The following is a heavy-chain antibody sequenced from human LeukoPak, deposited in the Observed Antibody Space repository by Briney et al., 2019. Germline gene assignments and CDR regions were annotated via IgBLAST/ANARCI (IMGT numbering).Heavy chain of an antibody. V-gene: IGHV3-9*03. D-gene: IGHD5-18*01. CDR1: GFTFDDYA. Sequence: GGSLRLSCAASGFTFDDYAMHWVRQAPGKGLEWVSGISWNSGSIGYADSVKGRFTISRDNAKNSLYLQMNSLRAEDMALYYCAKSRLSREKGEKDRDTAMVYFDYWGQGTLVTVSS. CDR2: ISWNSGSI. CDR3: AKSRLSREKGEKDRDTAMVYFDY. J-gene: IGHJ4*02.